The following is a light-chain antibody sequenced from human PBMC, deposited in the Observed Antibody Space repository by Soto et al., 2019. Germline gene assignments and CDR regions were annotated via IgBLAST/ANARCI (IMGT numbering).Light chain of an antibody. J-gene: IGKJ4*01. CDR1: QAISND. CDR2: SSS. V-gene: IGKV1-27*01. CDR3: QKYNSFPPT. Sequence: DFKMTQSPSSLSASVGDRVTITCRASQAISNDVAWYQQKPGKPPNLLISSSSTLQSGVPSRFSGTGYGTDFTLTIGNLQPDDVATYYCQKYNSFPPTFGGGTKVEI.